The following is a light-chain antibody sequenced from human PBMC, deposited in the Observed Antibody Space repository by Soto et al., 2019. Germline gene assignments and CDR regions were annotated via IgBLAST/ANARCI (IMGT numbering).Light chain of an antibody. CDR1: SSDVGGYNY. J-gene: IGLJ1*01. CDR2: DVS. CDR3: SSYTISSTRYV. Sequence: QSVLTQLASVSGSPGQSITISCTGTSSDVGGYNYVSWYQQHPGKAPKLMIYDVSNRPSGVSNRFSGSKSGNTASLTISGLQAEDEADYYCSSYTISSTRYVFGTGTKLTVL. V-gene: IGLV2-14*01.